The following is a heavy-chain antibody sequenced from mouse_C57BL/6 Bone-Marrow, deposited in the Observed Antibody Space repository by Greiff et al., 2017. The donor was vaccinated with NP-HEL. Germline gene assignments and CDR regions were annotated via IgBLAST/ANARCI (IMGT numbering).Heavy chain of an antibody. D-gene: IGHD1-1*01. CDR1: GFTFSSYG. CDR3: ARRGYGSSYGFAY. CDR2: ISSGGSYT. Sequence: EVQVVESGGDLVKPGGSLKLSCAASGFTFSSYGMSWVRQTPDQRLEWVATISSGGSYTYYPDSVKGRFTISRDNAKNPLYLQMSSLKSEDTAMYCCARRGYGSSYGFAYWGQGTLVTVSA. V-gene: IGHV5-6*01. J-gene: IGHJ3*01.